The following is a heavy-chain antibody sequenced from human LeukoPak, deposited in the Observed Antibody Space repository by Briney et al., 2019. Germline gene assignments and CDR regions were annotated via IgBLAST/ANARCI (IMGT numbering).Heavy chain of an antibody. CDR3: ARGGSYYFYYFDY. V-gene: IGHV1-69*13. J-gene: IGHJ4*02. CDR1: GGTFSSYA. Sequence: GASVKVSCKASGGTFSSYAISWGRQAPGQGLEWMGGIIPIFGTANYAQKFQGRVTITADESTSTAYMELSSLRSEDTAVYYCARGGSYYFYYFDYWGQGTLVTVSS. CDR2: IIPIFGTA. D-gene: IGHD1-26*01.